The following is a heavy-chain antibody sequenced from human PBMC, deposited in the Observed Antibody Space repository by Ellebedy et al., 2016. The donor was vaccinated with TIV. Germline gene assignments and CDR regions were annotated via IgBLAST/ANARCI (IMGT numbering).Heavy chain of an antibody. CDR3: ARWRVADAFDI. CDR2: MNPNSGNT. V-gene: IGHV1-8*01. D-gene: IGHD3-3*01. CDR1: GYTFTSYD. J-gene: IGHJ3*02. Sequence: ASVKVSCKASGYTFTSYDINWVRQATGQGLEWMGWMNPNSGNTGYAQKFQGRVTMTRNTSISTAYMELRSLRSDDTAVYYCARWRVADAFDIWGQGTMVTVSS.